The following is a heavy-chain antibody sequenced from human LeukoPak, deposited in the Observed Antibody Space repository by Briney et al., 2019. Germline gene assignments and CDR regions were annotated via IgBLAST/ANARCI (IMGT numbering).Heavy chain of an antibody. CDR1: GGSINSYY. D-gene: IGHD3-10*01. V-gene: IGHV4-59*01. CDR3: ARVSITMVRGVIMTGAFDI. J-gene: IGHJ3*02. Sequence: SETLSLTCTVSGGSINSYYWSWIRQSPGKGLEWIGYINHSGNTDHNPSLKSRVTISVDTSKNQFSLKLSSVTAADTAVYYCARVSITMVRGVIMTGAFDIWGQGTMVTVSS. CDR2: INHSGNT.